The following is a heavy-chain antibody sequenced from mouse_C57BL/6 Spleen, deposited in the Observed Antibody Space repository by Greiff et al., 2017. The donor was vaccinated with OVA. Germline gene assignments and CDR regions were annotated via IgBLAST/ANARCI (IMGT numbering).Heavy chain of an antibody. V-gene: IGHV1-82*01. CDR2: IYPGDGDT. CDR3: ASRVCSPMVKDYGY. D-gene: IGHD2-2*01. CDR1: GYAFSSSG. Sequence: QVQLKQSGPELVKPGASVKISCKASGYAFSSSGMNWVKQRPGKGLEWIGRIYPGDGDTNYNGKFKGRATLSADTSSSATYMQLSSLTSEHSAVYVCASRVCSPMVKDYGYWGQGTTVTVSA. J-gene: IGHJ2*01.